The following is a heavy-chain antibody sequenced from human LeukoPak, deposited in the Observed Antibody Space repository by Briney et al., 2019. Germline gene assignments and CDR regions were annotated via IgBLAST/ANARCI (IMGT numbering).Heavy chain of an antibody. CDR3: ARGPYSSRHFDY. Sequence: SETLSLTCAVYGGSFSGYYWSWIRQPPGKGLEWIGEINHSGSTNYNPSLKSRVTISVDTSKNQFSLKLSPVTAADTAVYYCARGPYSSRHFDYWGQGTLVTVSS. D-gene: IGHD6-13*01. V-gene: IGHV4-34*01. J-gene: IGHJ4*02. CDR2: INHSGST. CDR1: GGSFSGYY.